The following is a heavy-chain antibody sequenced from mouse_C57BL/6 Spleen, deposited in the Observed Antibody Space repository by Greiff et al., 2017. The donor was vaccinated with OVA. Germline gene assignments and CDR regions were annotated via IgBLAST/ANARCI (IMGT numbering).Heavy chain of an antibody. CDR1: GYTFTDYE. D-gene: IGHD2-13*01. V-gene: IGHV1-15*01. CDR3: TRSDSSFDY. J-gene: IGHJ2*01. CDR2: IDPETGGT. Sequence: VQRVESGAELVRPGASVTLSCKASGYTFTDYEMHWVKQTPVHGLEWIGAIDPETGGTAYNQKFKGKDTLSADKSSSTAYMGLRSLTSEDSAVYYCTRSDSSFDYWGQGTTLTVSS.